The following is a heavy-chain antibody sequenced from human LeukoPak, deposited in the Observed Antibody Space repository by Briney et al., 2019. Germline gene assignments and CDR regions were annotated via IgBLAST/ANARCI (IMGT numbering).Heavy chain of an antibody. V-gene: IGHV4-30-2*01. CDR3: ARLYYGSGSYDY. Sequence: SQTLSLTCTVSGGSISSGGYYWSWIRQPPGKGLEWIGYIYHSGSTYYNPSLKSRVTISVDRSKNQFSLKLSSVTAADTAVYYCARLYYGSGSYDYWGQGTLVTVSS. CDR1: GGSISSGGYY. J-gene: IGHJ4*02. CDR2: IYHSGST. D-gene: IGHD3-10*01.